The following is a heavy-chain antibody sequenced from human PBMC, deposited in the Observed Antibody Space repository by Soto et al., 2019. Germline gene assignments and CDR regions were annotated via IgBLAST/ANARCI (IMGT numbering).Heavy chain of an antibody. D-gene: IGHD3-3*02. CDR1: GFTFSTYN. CDR2: INSDGSST. J-gene: IGHJ5*02. V-gene: IGHV3-74*01. Sequence: PGGSLRLSCADSGFTFSTYNMNWVRQAPGKGLEWVSRINSDGSSTSYADSVMGRFTISRDNAKNTLYLQMNSLRAEDTAVYYCARQFWIGYWGFPWEYSWFDPWGQGTLVTVSS. CDR3: ARQFWIGYWGFPWEYSWFDP.